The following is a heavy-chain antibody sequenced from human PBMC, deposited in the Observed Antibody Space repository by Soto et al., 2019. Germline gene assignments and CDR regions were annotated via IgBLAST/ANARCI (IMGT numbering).Heavy chain of an antibody. Sequence: EVQLLQSGGGLGQPGGSLRLSCAASGFSFSKYAMTWARQAPGKGLEWVSAISNSGDSTYYADSVKGRFTISRDNSKSTLYLQMNILRPEDTALYYCAKASSWFPRDYWGLGTLVTVSS. V-gene: IGHV3-23*01. CDR2: ISNSGDST. CDR1: GFSFSKYA. D-gene: IGHD6-13*01. CDR3: AKASSWFPRDY. J-gene: IGHJ4*02.